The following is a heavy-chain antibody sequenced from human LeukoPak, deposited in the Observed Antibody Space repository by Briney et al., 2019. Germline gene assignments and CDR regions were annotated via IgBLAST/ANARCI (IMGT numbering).Heavy chain of an antibody. CDR3: AREKATITNFYGMDV. CDR2: ISFEGKNK. J-gene: IGHJ6*02. D-gene: IGHD5-24*01. V-gene: IGHV3-30*01. CDR1: GFTFSYYA. Sequence: GGSLRLSCAASGFTFSYYAMHWVRQTPGKGLEWVALISFEGKNKLYADSVKSRYTISRDNSKNTLYLQMNSLRAEDTALYYCAREKATITNFYGMDVWGQGTTVTVSS.